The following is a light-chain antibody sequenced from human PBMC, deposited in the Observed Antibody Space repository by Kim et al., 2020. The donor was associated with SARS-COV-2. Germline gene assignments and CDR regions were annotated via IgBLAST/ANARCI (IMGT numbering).Light chain of an antibody. Sequence: IVMTQSPATLSVSPGERATLSCRASQSVSNNLAWYQHKPGQPPRLLIYGASTRATGVPARFSGSGSGTDFTLTVSSLQSEDFAVYYCHQYNDWPPLYTFGQGTKLEI. V-gene: IGKV3-15*01. CDR1: QSVSNN. CDR2: GAS. CDR3: HQYNDWPPLYT. J-gene: IGKJ2*01.